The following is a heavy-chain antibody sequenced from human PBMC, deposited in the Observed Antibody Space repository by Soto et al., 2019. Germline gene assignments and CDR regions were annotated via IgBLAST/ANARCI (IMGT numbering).Heavy chain of an antibody. V-gene: IGHV3-48*01. CDR1: GFTFSSYS. J-gene: IGHJ4*02. CDR2: ISSSSSTI. D-gene: IGHD2-15*01. Sequence: GGSLILSCAASGFTFSSYSMNWVRQAPGKGLEWVSYISSSSSTIYYADSVKGRFTISRDNAKNSLYLQMNSLRAEDTAVYYCARDKGRSPLDYWGQGTRVTVSS. CDR3: ARDKGRSPLDY.